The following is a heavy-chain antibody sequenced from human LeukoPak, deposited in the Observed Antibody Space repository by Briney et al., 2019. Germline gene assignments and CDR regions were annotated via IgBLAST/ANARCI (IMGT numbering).Heavy chain of an antibody. CDR3: ARVHSSSWAYFDN. CDR2: IWYDGSSK. V-gene: IGHV3-33*08. D-gene: IGHD6-13*01. CDR1: GFIFSDYD. J-gene: IGHJ4*02. Sequence: GGSLRLSCAASGFIFSDYDMSWIRQAPAKGLEWVAVIWYDGSSKYYADSVKGRFTISRDNSKNTLYLQMDSLRAEDTAVYYCARVHSSSWAYFDNWGQGTLVTVSS.